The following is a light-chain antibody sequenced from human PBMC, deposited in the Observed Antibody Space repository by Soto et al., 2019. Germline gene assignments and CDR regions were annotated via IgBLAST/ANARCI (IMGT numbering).Light chain of an antibody. CDR2: EVS. V-gene: IGLV2-8*01. Sequence: QSAPTQPPSASGSPGQSTTISCTGTSSDVGGYNYVSWYQQYPGKAPKLMIYEVSKRPSGVPDRFSGSKSGNTASLTVSGLQDEDEADYYCSSYAGSNTWVFGGGTKLTVL. CDR1: SSDVGGYNY. CDR3: SSYAGSNTWV. J-gene: IGLJ2*01.